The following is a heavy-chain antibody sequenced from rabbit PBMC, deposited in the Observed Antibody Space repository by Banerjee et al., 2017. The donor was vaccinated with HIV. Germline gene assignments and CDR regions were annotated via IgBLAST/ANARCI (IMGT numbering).Heavy chain of an antibody. CDR1: GFTLSSYW. D-gene: IGHD1-1*01. V-gene: IGHV1S45*01. J-gene: IGHJ4*01. CDR3: ARADASSGYPHYFNL. CDR2: IGAGSSGTT. Sequence: QEQLVESGGGLVQPEGSLTLTCKASGFTLSSYWMWWVRQAPGKGLEWIACIGAGSSGTTYYARWAKGRFTISKTSSTVDLKMTSLTAADTATYFCARADASSGYPHYFNLWGPGTLVTVS.